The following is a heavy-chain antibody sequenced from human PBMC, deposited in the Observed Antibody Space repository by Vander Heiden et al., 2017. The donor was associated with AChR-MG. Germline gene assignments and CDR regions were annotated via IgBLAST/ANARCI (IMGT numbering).Heavy chain of an antibody. CDR2: ISYDGSNK. CDR3: AKPGYGDYERYFDY. V-gene: IGHV3-30*18. D-gene: IGHD4-17*01. CDR1: GFTFSSYG. Sequence: QVQLVESGGGVVQPGRSLRRSCAASGFTFSSYGMHWVRQAPGKGLEWVAVISYDGSNKYYADSVKGRFTISRDNSKNTLYLQMNSLRAEDTAVYYCAKPGYGDYERYFDYWGQGTLVTVSS. J-gene: IGHJ4*02.